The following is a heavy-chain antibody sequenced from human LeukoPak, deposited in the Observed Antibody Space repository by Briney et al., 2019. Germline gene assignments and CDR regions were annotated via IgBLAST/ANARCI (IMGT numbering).Heavy chain of an antibody. CDR1: GYSISSGYY. Sequence: PSETLSLTCTVSGYSISSGYYWGWIRQPPGKGLEWIGSIYHSGSTYYNPSLKSRVSISVDTSKNQFSLKLSSVTAADTAVYYCARRADYYGSGIFAFDIWGQGTMVTVSS. CDR2: IYHSGST. D-gene: IGHD3-10*01. V-gene: IGHV4-38-2*02. CDR3: ARRADYYGSGIFAFDI. J-gene: IGHJ3*02.